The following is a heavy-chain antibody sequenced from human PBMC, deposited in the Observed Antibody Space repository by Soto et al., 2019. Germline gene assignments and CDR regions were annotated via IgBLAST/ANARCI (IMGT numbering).Heavy chain of an antibody. CDR3: SIGSWSAETFDV. CDR2: IIPMLTVT. D-gene: IGHD6-19*01. Sequence: QVHLIQSGAEVKKPGSSVKVSCKAAGGTFNTYTLIWVRQAPGHGLEWMGRIIPMLTVTNSAQKFQGRLTLTADKSTGTAFMALTSLRSDDTAVYYLSIGSWSAETFDVWGQGTMVTVSS. J-gene: IGHJ3*01. CDR1: GGTFNTYT. V-gene: IGHV1-69*02.